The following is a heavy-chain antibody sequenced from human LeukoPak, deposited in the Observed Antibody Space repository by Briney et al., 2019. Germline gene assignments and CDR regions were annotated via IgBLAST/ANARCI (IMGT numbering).Heavy chain of an antibody. CDR2: ISSSSSYI. CDR1: GFTFSSYS. V-gene: IGHV3-21*04. D-gene: IGHD6-19*01. Sequence: PGGSLRLSCAASGFTFSSYSMNWVRQAPGKGLEWVSSISSSSSYIYYADSVKGRFTISRDNAKNSLYLQMNSLRAEDTAVYYCAKDQVGSGWYYFDYWGQGTLVTVSS. J-gene: IGHJ4*02. CDR3: AKDQVGSGWYYFDY.